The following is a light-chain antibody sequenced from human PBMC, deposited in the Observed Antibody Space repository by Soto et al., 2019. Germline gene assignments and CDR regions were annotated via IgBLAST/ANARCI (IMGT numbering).Light chain of an antibody. J-gene: IGKJ4*01. CDR3: QQSYNTPTT. CDR2: AAS. CDR1: QSISRS. V-gene: IGKV1-39*01. Sequence: DIQMTQSPSSLSASVGDRVSITCRASQSISRSLNWYQQSPGKAPKLLVYAASTLQSGVPSRFRGSGSGTDFTLTIDSLQPEDFATYYCQQSYNTPTTFGGATKVDIK.